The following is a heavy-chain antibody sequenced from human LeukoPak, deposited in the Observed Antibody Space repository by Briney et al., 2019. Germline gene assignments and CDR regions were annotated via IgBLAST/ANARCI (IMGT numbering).Heavy chain of an antibody. CDR3: ASTTYYYGSGSYSFDY. CDR1: GGSISSGDYY. J-gene: IGHJ4*02. D-gene: IGHD3-10*01. V-gene: IGHV4-30-4*01. Sequence: SETLSLTCTVSGGSISSGDYYWSWIRQPPGKGLEWIGYIYYSGSTYYNPSLKSRVTISVDTSKNQFSLKLSSVTAADTAVYYCASTTYYYGSGSYSFDYWGQGTLVTVSS. CDR2: IYYSGST.